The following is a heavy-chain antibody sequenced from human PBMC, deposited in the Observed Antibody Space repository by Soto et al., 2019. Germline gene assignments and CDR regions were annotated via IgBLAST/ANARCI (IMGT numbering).Heavy chain of an antibody. CDR3: AAEALCGADCYFFEY. Sequence: EVKLLETGGGSVQPGGSLRLSCAVSGFNLTNYEMNWVRQVPGKGLEWISKIRGSSNNIYYADSVKGRFTISRDNANNLLFLQMNSLRPDDTAFYYCAAEALCGADCYFFEYWGQGTLVTVSS. J-gene: IGHJ4*02. CDR1: GFNLTNYE. D-gene: IGHD2-21*02. V-gene: IGHV3-48*03. CDR2: IRGSSNNI.